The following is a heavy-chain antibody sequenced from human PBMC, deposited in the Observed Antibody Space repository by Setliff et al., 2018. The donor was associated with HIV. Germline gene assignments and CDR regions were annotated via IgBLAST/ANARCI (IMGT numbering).Heavy chain of an antibody. V-gene: IGHV1-18*04. Sequence: ASVKVSCKTSGYTFADYAIHWVRQAPGQRLEWMGWISAYNGNTNYEQKLQGRVTMTTDTSTSTAYMELRSLRSDDTAVYYCARDLTMVLGRGGGGDAFDIWGQGTMVTVS. D-gene: IGHD3-10*01. CDR1: GYTFADYA. CDR2: ISAYNGNT. J-gene: IGHJ3*02. CDR3: ARDLTMVLGRGGGGDAFDI.